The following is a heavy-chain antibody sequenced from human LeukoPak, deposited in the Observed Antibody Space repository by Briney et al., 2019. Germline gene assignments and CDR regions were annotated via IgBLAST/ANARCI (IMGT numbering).Heavy chain of an antibody. CDR3: ARVYYYCSSTSCYNYYFDY. V-gene: IGHV4-30-2*01. D-gene: IGHD2-2*02. Sequence: SQTLSLTCAVSGGSISSGDYSWTWIRQPPGQGLEWIGYMYQSGNTYYNPSLKSRVTISADTSKNQFSLKLSSVTAADTAVYYCARVYYYCSSTSCYNYYFDYWGQGTLVTVSS. J-gene: IGHJ4*02. CDR2: MYQSGNT. CDR1: GGSISSGDYS.